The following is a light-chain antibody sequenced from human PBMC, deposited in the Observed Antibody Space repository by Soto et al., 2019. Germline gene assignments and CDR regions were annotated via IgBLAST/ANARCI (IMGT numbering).Light chain of an antibody. Sequence: DTVLIQSPATLSLSPGERATLSCRASHTVANFLAWYQHKAGQAPRLLIYDVSNRATGIPARFSGSGSGTDFTLTISSLEPDDFAVYYCQQRGNWPPTFGGGTKVDI. CDR2: DVS. CDR3: QQRGNWPPT. CDR1: HTVANF. V-gene: IGKV3-11*01. J-gene: IGKJ4*01.